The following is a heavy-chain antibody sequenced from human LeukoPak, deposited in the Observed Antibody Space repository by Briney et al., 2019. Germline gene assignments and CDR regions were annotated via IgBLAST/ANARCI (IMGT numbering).Heavy chain of an antibody. V-gene: IGHV3-15*01. J-gene: IGHJ4*02. Sequence: PGGSLRLSCAASGFTFSDHYMDWVRQAPGKGLEWVGRIKSKTDGGTTDYAAPVKGRFTISRDDSKNTVYLQVNSLKTVDTAVYYCITRYSWGQGTLVTVSS. CDR2: IKSKTDGGTT. CDR3: ITRYS. CDR1: GFTFSDHY.